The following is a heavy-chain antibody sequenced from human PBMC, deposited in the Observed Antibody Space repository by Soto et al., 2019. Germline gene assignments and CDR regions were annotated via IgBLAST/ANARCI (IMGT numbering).Heavy chain of an antibody. V-gene: IGHV1-69*13. CDR2: IIPLFATT. CDR1: GCTFRKYA. CDR3: VYLQPSTIKARPGMDV. D-gene: IGHD6-6*01. J-gene: IGHJ6*02. Sequence: SVNVSCKASGCTFRKYAISWVRQAPGQGLEWMGRIIPLFATTNYAQKFQGRVTITADESTGTAYMELISLRSGDTAVYSCVYLQPSTIKARPGMDVWGQGTTVTVSS.